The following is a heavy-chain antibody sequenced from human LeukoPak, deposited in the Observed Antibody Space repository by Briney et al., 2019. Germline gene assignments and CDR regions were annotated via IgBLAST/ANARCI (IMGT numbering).Heavy chain of an antibody. V-gene: IGHV3-23*01. Sequence: GGSLRLSCAASGFTFSSYAMSWVRQAPGKGLEWVSAISGSGGSTYYADSVKGRFTISRDNSKNTLYLQMNSLRAEDTAVYYCAKDLRVVWADILTGPFDYWGQGTLVTVSS. D-gene: IGHD3-9*01. J-gene: IGHJ4*02. CDR3: AKDLRVVWADILTGPFDY. CDR2: ISGSGGST. CDR1: GFTFSSYA.